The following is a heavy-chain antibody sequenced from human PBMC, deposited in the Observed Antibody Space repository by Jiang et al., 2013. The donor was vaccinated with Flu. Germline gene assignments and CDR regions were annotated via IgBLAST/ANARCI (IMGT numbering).Heavy chain of an antibody. D-gene: IGHD3-22*01. J-gene: IGHJ6*02. V-gene: IGHV1-8*01. CDR3: ARHYYDSSGLQYGMDV. Sequence: GAEVKKPGASVKVSCKASGYTFTSYDINWVRQATGQGLEWMGWMNPNSGNTGYAQKFQGRVTMTRNTSISTAYMELSSLRSEDTAVYYCARHYYDSSGLQYGMDVWGQGTTVTVSS. CDR1: GYTFTSYD. CDR2: MNPNSGNT.